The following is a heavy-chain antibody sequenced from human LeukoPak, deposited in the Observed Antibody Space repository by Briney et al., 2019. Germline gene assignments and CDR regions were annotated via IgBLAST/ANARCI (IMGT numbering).Heavy chain of an antibody. Sequence: GGSLRLSCAASGFTFSSYGMHWVRQAPGKGLEWVAVIWYDGSNKYYADSVKGRFTISRDNSKNTLYLQMTSLRAEDTAVYYCAKDQAGFGELFSDAFDIWGQGTMVTVSS. CDR1: GFTFSSYG. V-gene: IGHV3-33*06. J-gene: IGHJ3*02. CDR3: AKDQAGFGELFSDAFDI. CDR2: IWYDGSNK. D-gene: IGHD3-10*01.